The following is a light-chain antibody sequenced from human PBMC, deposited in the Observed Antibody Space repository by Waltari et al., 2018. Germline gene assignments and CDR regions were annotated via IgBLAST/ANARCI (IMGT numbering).Light chain of an antibody. Sequence: DIVMIQSPDSLAVSLGERATINCTSSQSLFYSSTKKNSLAWYQQQPGQHPKLLLYWASARESGVPDRFSGSGSGTDFTLTISTLQAEDVAVYYCQQYYDIPYTFGRGTKLEIQ. CDR1: QSLFYSSTKKNS. CDR2: WAS. V-gene: IGKV4-1*01. CDR3: QQYYDIPYT. J-gene: IGKJ2*01.